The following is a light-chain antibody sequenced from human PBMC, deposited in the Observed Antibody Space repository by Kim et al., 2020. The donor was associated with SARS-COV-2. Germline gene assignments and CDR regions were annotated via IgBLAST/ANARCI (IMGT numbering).Light chain of an antibody. Sequence: VAPGESATLSSRASQSVSSNLAWYQQTPGQAPRLLIYGASTRATGSPARFSGSGSGTEFTLTISSLQSEDFAVYYCQQYNNWLWTFGQGTKVDIK. V-gene: IGKV3-15*01. J-gene: IGKJ1*01. CDR2: GAS. CDR1: QSVSSN. CDR3: QQYNNWLWT.